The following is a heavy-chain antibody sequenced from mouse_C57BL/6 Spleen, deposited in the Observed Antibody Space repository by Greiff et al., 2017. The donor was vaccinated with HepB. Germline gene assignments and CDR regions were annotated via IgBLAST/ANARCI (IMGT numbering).Heavy chain of an antibody. J-gene: IGHJ1*03. CDR2: IYPGDGDT. V-gene: IGHV1-80*01. Sequence: VQLQQSGAELVKPGASVKISCKASGYAFSSYWMNWVKQRPGKGLEWIGQIYPGDGDTNYNGKFKGKATLTADKSSSTAYMQLSSLTSEDSAVYFCARDYYGSSSYFDVWGTGTTVTVSS. CDR3: ARDYYGSSSYFDV. CDR1: GYAFSSYW. D-gene: IGHD1-1*01.